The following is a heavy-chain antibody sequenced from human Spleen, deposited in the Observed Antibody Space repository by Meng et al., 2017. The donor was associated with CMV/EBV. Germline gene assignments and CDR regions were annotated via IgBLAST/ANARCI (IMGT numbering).Heavy chain of an antibody. D-gene: IGHD1-26*01. Sequence: GESLKISCVDSEVSFGGYDMNWVRQAPGKGLEWVAVISGPGDSTYYADSVKGRFTISRDNAENTLYLQMNSVRAEDTALYYCARDVVGATGWGQGTLVTVSS. J-gene: IGHJ4*02. CDR1: EVSFGGYD. CDR3: ARDVVGATG. CDR2: ISGPGDST. V-gene: IGHV3-23*01.